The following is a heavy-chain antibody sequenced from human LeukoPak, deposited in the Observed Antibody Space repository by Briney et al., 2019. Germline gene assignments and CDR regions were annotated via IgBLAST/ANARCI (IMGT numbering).Heavy chain of an antibody. CDR1: GGSISSGNYY. J-gene: IGHJ5*02. V-gene: IGHV4-31*03. D-gene: IGHD3-10*01. CDR3: ASYGSGSYRFDP. Sequence: NTSETLSLTCTVSGGSISSGNYYWSWIRQHPGKGLEWIGYIHHSGSTYYNPSLKSRVIISVDTSKNQFSLKLNSVTAADTAVYYCASYGSGSYRFDPWGQGTLVTVSS. CDR2: IHHSGST.